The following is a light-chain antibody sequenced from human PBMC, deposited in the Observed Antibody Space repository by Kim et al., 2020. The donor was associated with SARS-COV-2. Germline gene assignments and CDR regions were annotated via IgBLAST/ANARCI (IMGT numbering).Light chain of an antibody. J-gene: IGKJ2*01. V-gene: IGKV3-11*01. CDR1: QSVSSY. CDR2: DTS. Sequence: EIVLTQSPATLSLSPGDRATLSCRASQSVSSYLAWYQQRPGQAPRLLIYDTSTRATGIPARFCGSGSGTDFTLTISNLEPEDFAVYYCQQRSTWPPYTFGQGTKLEIK. CDR3: QQRSTWPPYT.